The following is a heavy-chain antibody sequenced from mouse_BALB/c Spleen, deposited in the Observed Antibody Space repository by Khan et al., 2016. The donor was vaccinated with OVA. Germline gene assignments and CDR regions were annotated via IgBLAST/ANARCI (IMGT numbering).Heavy chain of an antibody. J-gene: IGHJ3*01. CDR2: ISSGGNT. Sequence: EVELVESGGGLVKPGGSLKLSCAASGFTFSNYAMSWVRQTPEKRLEWVASISSGGNTYYPDSVKGRFTISRDNARNILYLQMSSLRSEYTAMYYCSRDYWFTYWGQGTLVTVSA. V-gene: IGHV5-6-5*01. CDR3: SRDYWFTY. CDR1: GFTFSNYA.